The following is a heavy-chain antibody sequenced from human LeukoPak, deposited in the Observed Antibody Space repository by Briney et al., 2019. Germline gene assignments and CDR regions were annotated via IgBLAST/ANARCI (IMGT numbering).Heavy chain of an antibody. Sequence: GGSLRLSCASSGFTFSNYAMSWVRQATGKGLEGVSSFSGSGDSTNYADSVKGRLTISRDNYKNTLYLQMNSLRAEDTAVYYCAKDRAKYTGYVHFDYWGQGTLVTVSS. CDR2: FSGSGDST. CDR1: GFTFSNYA. D-gene: IGHD5-12*01. CDR3: AKDRAKYTGYVHFDY. V-gene: IGHV3-23*01. J-gene: IGHJ4*02.